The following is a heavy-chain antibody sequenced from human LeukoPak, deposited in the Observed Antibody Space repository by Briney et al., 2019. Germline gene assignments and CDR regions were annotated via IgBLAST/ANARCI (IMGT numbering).Heavy chain of an antibody. D-gene: IGHD2-8*01. CDR1: GFTFGSYS. J-gene: IGHJ3*02. Sequence: GGSLRLSCAASGFTFGSYSVNWVRQAPGKGLEWVSSISSNSNIYYADSVKGRFTISRDNAKNSLYLQMNSLRAEDTALYYCAREMGGYCTNGVCYRGDAFDIWGQGTMVTVSS. CDR3: AREMGGYCTNGVCYRGDAFDI. CDR2: ISSNSNI. V-gene: IGHV3-21*04.